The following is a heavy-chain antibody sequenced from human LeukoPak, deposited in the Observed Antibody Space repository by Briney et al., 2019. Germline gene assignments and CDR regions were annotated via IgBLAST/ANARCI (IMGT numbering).Heavy chain of an antibody. D-gene: IGHD1-26*01. Sequence: PGKSLRLSCAASRFTFTNHAMHWVRQAPGKGLEWVAVIWFDGSRKYYADSVKGRFTISRDNSNNTLYLQMNSLKDEDTGVYYCAREPSYSGTYGWGQGTLVTVSS. CDR3: AREPSYSGTYG. CDR1: RFTFTNHA. CDR2: IWFDGSRK. V-gene: IGHV3-33*01. J-gene: IGHJ4*02.